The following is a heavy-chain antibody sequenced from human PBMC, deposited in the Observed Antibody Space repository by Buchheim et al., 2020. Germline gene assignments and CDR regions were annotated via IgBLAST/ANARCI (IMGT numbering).Heavy chain of an antibody. CDR3: ASAQPRAGYSSGSFDY. J-gene: IGHJ4*02. CDR1: GGSISSGGYS. D-gene: IGHD6-25*01. CDR2: IYHSGST. Sequence: QLQLRESGSGLVKPSQTLSLTCAVSGGSISSGGYSWSWIRQPPGKGLEWIGYIYHSGSTYYNPSLKSRVTISVDRSKNQFSLKLSSVTAADTAVYYCASAQPRAGYSSGSFDYWGQGTL. V-gene: IGHV4-30-2*01.